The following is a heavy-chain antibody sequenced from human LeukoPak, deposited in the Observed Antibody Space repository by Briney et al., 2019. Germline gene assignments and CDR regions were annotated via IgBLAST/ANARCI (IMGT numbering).Heavy chain of an antibody. CDR2: IHHSGSR. CDR3: ARNYDFWSGYSYYFDY. J-gene: IGHJ4*02. Sequence: TPSETLSLTCTVSGGSIRSSYWNWIRQSPGKGLQWIGSIHHSGSRSLNPSLESRVTVSVDTSKNQFSLKLSSVTAADTAVYYCARNYDFWSGYSYYFDYWGQGTLVTVSS. CDR1: GGSIRSSY. D-gene: IGHD3-3*01. V-gene: IGHV4-59*08.